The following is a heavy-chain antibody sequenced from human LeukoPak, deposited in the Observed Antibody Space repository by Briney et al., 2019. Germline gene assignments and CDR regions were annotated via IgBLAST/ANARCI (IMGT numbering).Heavy chain of an antibody. D-gene: IGHD3-16*02. V-gene: IGHV3-21*01. CDR1: GFTFSSYS. Sequence: GGSLRLSCAAFGFTFSSYSMNWVRQAPGKGLEWVSSINSIISYIYYADSVKGRFTISRDNAKNSLYLQMNSLRAEDTAVYYCARDHTDYVWGSYRPYYFDYWGQGTLVAVSS. CDR3: ARDHTDYVWGSYRPYYFDY. CDR2: INSIISYI. J-gene: IGHJ4*02.